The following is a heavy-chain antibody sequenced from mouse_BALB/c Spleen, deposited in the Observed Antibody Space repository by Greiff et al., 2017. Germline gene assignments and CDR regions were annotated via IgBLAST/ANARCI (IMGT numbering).Heavy chain of an antibody. CDR3: TYGKEGTYYAMDY. D-gene: IGHD2-1*01. Sequence: EVKLVESGGGLVQPGGSMKLSCVASGFTFSNYWMNWVRQSPEKGLEWVAEIRLKSNNYATHYAESVKGRFTISRDDSKSSVYLQMNNLRAEDTGIYYCTYGKEGTYYAMDYWGQGTSVTVSS. CDR2: IRLKSNNYAT. V-gene: IGHV6-6*02. CDR1: GFTFSNYW. J-gene: IGHJ4*01.